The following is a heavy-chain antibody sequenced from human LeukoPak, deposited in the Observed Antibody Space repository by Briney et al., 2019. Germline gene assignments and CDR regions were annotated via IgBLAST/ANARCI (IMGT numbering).Heavy chain of an antibody. CDR1: GYTFTSYD. V-gene: IGHV1-8*01. CDR3: ARGEWGSGSSPFDY. CDR2: MNPNSGNT. D-gene: IGHD3-16*01. J-gene: IGHJ4*02. Sequence: ASVKVSCKASGYTFTSYDINWVRQATGQGLEWMGWMNPNSGNTGYAQKFQGRVTMTRNTSISTAYMELSSLRSEGTAVYYCARGEWGSGSSPFDYWGQGTLVTVSS.